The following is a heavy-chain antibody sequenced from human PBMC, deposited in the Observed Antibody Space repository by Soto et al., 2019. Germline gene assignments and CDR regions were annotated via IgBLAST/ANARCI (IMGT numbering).Heavy chain of an antibody. D-gene: IGHD1-26*01. Sequence: KASETLSLTCTVSGAPVSSETHFWTWIRQPPGKGLEWIGYMYYSGITNSNPALKSRVTLSVDRSRNQFSLSLNSVTAADTAVYYCARGDMGGTYYFDYWGPGTQVTVSS. CDR3: ARGDMGGTYYFDY. CDR1: GAPVSSETHF. V-gene: IGHV4-61*01. CDR2: MYYSGIT. J-gene: IGHJ4*02.